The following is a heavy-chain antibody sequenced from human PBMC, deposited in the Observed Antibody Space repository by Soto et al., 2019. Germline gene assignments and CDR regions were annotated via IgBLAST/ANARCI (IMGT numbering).Heavy chain of an antibody. Sequence: GESLKISCKGSGYSFTSYWIGWVRQMPGKGLEWMGIIYPGDSATRYSPSFQGHVPISADKSISPAYLQGSSVKASDTAMYYGARLGNWNYDYWGQGTLVTVSS. CDR1: GYSFTSYW. J-gene: IGHJ4*02. D-gene: IGHD1-7*01. CDR2: IYPGDSAT. V-gene: IGHV5-51*01. CDR3: ARLGNWNYDY.